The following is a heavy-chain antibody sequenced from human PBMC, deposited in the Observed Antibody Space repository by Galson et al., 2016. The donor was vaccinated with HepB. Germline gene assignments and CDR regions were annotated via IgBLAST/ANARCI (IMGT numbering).Heavy chain of an antibody. V-gene: IGHV3-30*12. J-gene: IGHJ4*02. CDR3: AREGAEMAVAGTAFDY. CDR2: ISYDGGDK. CDR1: GFTFSRYG. Sequence: SLRLSCAASGFTFSRYGMHWVRQAPGKGLEWVAVISYDGGDKHYADSVKGRFTVSRDNSKNTLYLHMHSLRAEDTAAYFCAREGAEMAVAGTAFDYWGQGTLVTVSS. D-gene: IGHD6-19*01.